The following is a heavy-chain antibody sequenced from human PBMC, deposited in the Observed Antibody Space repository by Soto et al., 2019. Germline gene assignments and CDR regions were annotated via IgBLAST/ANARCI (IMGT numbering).Heavy chain of an antibody. CDR1: GGTFSSYA. D-gene: IGHD5-12*01. Sequence: QVPLVQSGAEVKKPGSSVKVSCKASGGTFSSYAISWVRQAPGQGLEWMGGIIPTFGTANYAQKFQGRVTITADESTSTAYMELSSLRSEDTAVYYCARDLLTQRGYSGTYYYYGMDVWGQGTTVTVSS. J-gene: IGHJ6*02. CDR2: IIPTFGTA. V-gene: IGHV1-69*01. CDR3: ARDLLTQRGYSGTYYYYGMDV.